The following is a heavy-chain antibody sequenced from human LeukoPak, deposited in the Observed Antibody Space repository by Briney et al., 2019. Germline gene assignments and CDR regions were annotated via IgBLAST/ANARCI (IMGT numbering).Heavy chain of an antibody. CDR1: GHTLSDLS. J-gene: IGHJ4*02. V-gene: IGHV1-24*01. D-gene: IGHD3-16*02. CDR2: VNPENKET. CDR3: AIIGSIRNGPFDF. Sequence: ASVKVSCKVSGHTLSDLSMHWVRQAPGKGLEWMGGVNPENKETIYAQKFQGRVTMTEDTSEDTGYLELSSLGSEDTALYYCAIIGSIRNGPFDFWGQGTLVTVSS.